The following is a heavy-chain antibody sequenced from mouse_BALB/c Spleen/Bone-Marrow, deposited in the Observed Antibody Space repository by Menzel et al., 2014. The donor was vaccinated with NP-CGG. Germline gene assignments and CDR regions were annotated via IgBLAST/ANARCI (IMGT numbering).Heavy chain of an antibody. J-gene: IGHJ2*01. D-gene: IGHD4-1*01. CDR3: ARGGNWTRNYFDY. Sequence: EVKLQEPGGGLVQPGGSRKLSCAASGFTFSSFGMHWVRQAPEKGLEWVAYISSVSSTIYYGDTVKGRFTISRDNPKNTLFLRMTSLRSEDTAIYYCARGGNWTRNYFDYWGQGTTLTVSS. CDR2: ISSVSSTI. V-gene: IGHV5-17*02. CDR1: GFTFSSFG.